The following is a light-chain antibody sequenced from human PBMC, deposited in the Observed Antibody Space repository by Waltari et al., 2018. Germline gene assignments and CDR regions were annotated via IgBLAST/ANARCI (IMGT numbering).Light chain of an antibody. V-gene: IGLV6-57*01. J-gene: IGLJ3*02. CDR2: EDN. Sequence: NFMLTQPHSVSESPGTTVVISCTRSSGSIASNYVQWYRQRPGSPPTTVVYEDNQRPSGSPDRFSASVDRSSNSASLTISGLQPEDEADYYCQSYDTTNVVFGGGTKLTVL. CDR1: SGSIASNY. CDR3: QSYDTTNVV.